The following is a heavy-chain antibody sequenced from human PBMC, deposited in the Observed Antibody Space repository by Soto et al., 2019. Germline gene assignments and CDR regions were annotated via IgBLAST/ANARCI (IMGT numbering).Heavy chain of an antibody. V-gene: IGHV3-21*06. CDR3: ARHSAVLAAPGASGPTNWFDP. CDR2: ISSESAYI. J-gene: IGHJ5*02. D-gene: IGHD2-2*01. Sequence: EVQLVESGGGLVKPGGSLRLSCAASGLALRGHSMNWVRQAPGKGLEWVSSISSESAYIYYADSVRGRFTISRDNAKNSLFLQMIDLRTEDTAVYHCARHSAVLAAPGASGPTNWFDPWGQGTLVTVSS. CDR1: GLALRGHS.